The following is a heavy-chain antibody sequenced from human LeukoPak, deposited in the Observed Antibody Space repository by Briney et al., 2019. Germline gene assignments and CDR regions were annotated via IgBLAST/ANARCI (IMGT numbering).Heavy chain of an antibody. CDR2: INPSGGGT. Sequence: ASVEVSCTASGYTFTSYYMHWVRQAPGQGLEWMGIINPSGGGTSYAQKFQGRVTMTRDTSTSTVYMELSSLRSEDTAVYYCVRGSSGWYSVAYWGQGTLVTVSS. CDR3: VRGSSGWYSVAY. D-gene: IGHD6-19*01. CDR1: GYTFTSYY. V-gene: IGHV1-46*01. J-gene: IGHJ4*02.